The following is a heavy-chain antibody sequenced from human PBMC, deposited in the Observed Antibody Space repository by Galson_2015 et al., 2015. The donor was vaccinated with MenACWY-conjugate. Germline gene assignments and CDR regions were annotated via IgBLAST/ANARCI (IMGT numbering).Heavy chain of an antibody. J-gene: IGHJ4*02. D-gene: IGHD6-13*01. CDR1: GFTVSNNY. Sequence: SLRLSCAASGFTVSNNYMNWVRQAPGKGLEWVSILYSGGDTYYADSVKGRFTISRHNSKNTLYPQMNSLRVDDTAVYYCARGIVAALWGQGTLVTVSS. CDR2: LYSGGDT. V-gene: IGHV3-53*04. CDR3: ARGIVAAL.